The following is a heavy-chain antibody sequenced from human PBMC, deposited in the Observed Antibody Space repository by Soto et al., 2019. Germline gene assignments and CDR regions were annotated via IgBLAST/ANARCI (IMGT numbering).Heavy chain of an antibody. CDR1: GYTFTSYY. CDR2: INPSGGNT. J-gene: IGHJ4*02. Sequence: GASVKVSCKASGYTFTSYYMHWVRQAPGQGLEWMGIINPSGGNTSYAQKFQGRVTMTRDKSTSTVYMDLSSLRSEDTAVYYCARVSRMGFGYYCDSSGYYDCFDIWGQGTLVTVSS. D-gene: IGHD3-22*01. V-gene: IGHV1-46*01. CDR3: ARVSRMGFGYYCDSSGYYDCFDI.